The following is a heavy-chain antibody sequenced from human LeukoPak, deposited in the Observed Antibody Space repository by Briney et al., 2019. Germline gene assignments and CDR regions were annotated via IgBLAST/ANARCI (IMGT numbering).Heavy chain of an antibody. V-gene: IGHV4-4*07. CDR2: IYTSGST. CDR3: ARDISAAGIGYGWFDP. D-gene: IGHD6-13*01. J-gene: IGHJ5*02. Sequence: SETLSLTCTVSGGSIGSYYWSWIRQPAGKGLEWIGRIYTSGSTNYNPSLKSRVTMSVDTSKNQFSLKLSSVTAADTAVYYCARDISAAGIGYGWFDPWGQGTLVTVSS. CDR1: GGSIGSYY.